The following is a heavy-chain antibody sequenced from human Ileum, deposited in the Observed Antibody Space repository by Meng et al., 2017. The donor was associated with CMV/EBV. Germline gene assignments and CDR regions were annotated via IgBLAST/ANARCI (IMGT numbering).Heavy chain of an antibody. D-gene: IGHD3-10*01. CDR1: GGSISNYY. CDR3: ARNYGSGNWNFFHY. J-gene: IGHJ4*02. V-gene: IGHV4-4*07. Sequence: QGQQQESGPGLVKTSETRSLTCYVSGGSISNYYWSWSRQPAGKGLEWIAHIYTSGTTNYNPSLKSRVTMSVDTSRYQFSLKLTSVTAADTAVYYCARNYGSGNWNFFHYWGQGTLVTVSS. CDR2: IYTSGTT.